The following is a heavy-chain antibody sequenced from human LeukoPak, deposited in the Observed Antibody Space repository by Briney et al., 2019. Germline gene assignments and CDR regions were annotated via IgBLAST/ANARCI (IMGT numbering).Heavy chain of an antibody. V-gene: IGHV4-34*01. CDR3: ARGRGYYDFWSGLNWFDP. Sequence: SEPLSLTCAVYGGSFSGYYWSWLRQPPGKGLEWIGEINHSGSTNYNPSLKSRVTISVDTSKNQFSLKLSSVTAADTAVYYCARGRGYYDFWSGLNWFDPWGQGTPVTVSS. CDR1: GGSFSGYY. D-gene: IGHD3-3*01. J-gene: IGHJ5*02. CDR2: INHSGST.